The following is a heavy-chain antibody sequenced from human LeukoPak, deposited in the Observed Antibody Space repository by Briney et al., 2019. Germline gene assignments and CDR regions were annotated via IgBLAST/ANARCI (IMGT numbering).Heavy chain of an antibody. J-gene: IGHJ4*02. CDR2: INDNSGGT. CDR1: RYTFTGHY. V-gene: IGHV1-2*06. Sequence: ASVKVSCKDSRYTFTGHYMHWVRQAPGQGREWMGRINDNSGGTNYAQKFQGRVTMTRDTSISTAYMELSRLRSDDTAVYYCARDYDSSGYYYFDYWGQGTLVTVSS. CDR3: ARDYDSSGYYYFDY. D-gene: IGHD3-22*01.